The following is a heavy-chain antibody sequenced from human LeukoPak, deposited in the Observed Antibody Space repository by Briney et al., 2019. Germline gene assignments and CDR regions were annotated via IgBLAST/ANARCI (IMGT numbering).Heavy chain of an antibody. V-gene: IGHV3-43*02. CDR1: GFAFDDYA. Sequence: GGSLRLSCTASGFAFDDYAMHWVRKAQAKGLEWVSLISGDGGTTDYADSVKGLFTISRDNRRNSLYLHMNSLRTEDTALYFCAKVYVGSWYAYDHWGQGTLVTVSS. CDR2: ISGDGGTT. D-gene: IGHD6-13*01. J-gene: IGHJ4*02. CDR3: AKVYVGSWYAYDH.